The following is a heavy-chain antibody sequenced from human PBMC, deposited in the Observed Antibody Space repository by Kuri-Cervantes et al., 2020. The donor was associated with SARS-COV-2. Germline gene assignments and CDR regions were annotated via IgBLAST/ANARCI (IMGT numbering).Heavy chain of an antibody. CDR1: GFTFSGYE. J-gene: IGHJ4*02. Sequence: GESLKISCAASGFTFSGYEMNWVRQAPGKGLEWVSYISSSGSTIYYADSVKGRFTISRDNSKNTLYLQMNSLRAEDTAVYYCARSIIAVAGFGGRDYWGQGTLVTVSS. CDR3: ARSIIAVAGFGGRDY. V-gene: IGHV3-48*01. D-gene: IGHD6-19*01. CDR2: ISSSGSTI.